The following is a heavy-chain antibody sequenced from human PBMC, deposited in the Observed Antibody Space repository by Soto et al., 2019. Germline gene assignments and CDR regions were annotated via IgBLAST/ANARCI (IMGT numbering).Heavy chain of an antibody. V-gene: IGHV3-15*01. J-gene: IGHJ4*02. CDR2: VKSKSDGATT. CDR3: TTAAGGMWGADY. D-gene: IGHD1-26*01. Sequence: EVRLVESGGGLVKPGGSLRLSCAASGFTFSNVWMSWVRQAPGKGREWVGRVKSKSDGATTDYAAPVKGRFTVSRDDSQNTLSLQMDSLKIEDTAVYFCTTAAGGMWGADYWGQGTPVTVSS. CDR1: GFTFSNVW.